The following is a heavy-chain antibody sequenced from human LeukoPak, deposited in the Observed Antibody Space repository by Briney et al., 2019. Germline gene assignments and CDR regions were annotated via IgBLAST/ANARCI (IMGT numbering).Heavy chain of an antibody. CDR2: IWYDGSKK. J-gene: IGHJ4*02. Sequence: GGSLRLSCASSGFTFSNYGMHWVRQAPGKGLEWVGVIWYDGSKKEYADSVKGRFTISRDNSKNTLYLQMSSLRAEDTAVYYCARDKNYSPDYWGQGTLVTVSS. V-gene: IGHV3-33*01. CDR3: ARDKNYSPDY. CDR1: GFTFSNYG. D-gene: IGHD2-21*01.